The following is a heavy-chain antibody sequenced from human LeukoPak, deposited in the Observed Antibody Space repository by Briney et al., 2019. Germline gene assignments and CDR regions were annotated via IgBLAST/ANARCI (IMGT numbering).Heavy chain of an antibody. Sequence: GGSLRLSCAASGFTFRSFAMMWFRQAPGKGPEWVSSISGSAGEIYYADTVKGRYTISRDNSKNKLYLQMDSLRAEDTAVYYCASRHPDIASPWGQGTLVTVSS. D-gene: IGHD5-12*01. J-gene: IGHJ5*02. V-gene: IGHV3-23*01. CDR1: GFTFRSFA. CDR2: ISGSAGEI. CDR3: ASRHPDIASP.